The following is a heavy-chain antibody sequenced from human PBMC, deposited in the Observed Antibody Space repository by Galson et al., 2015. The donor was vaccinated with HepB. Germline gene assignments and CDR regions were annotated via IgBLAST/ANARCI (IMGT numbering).Heavy chain of an antibody. CDR2: IIPIFGTA. Sequence: SVKVSCKASGGTFSSYAISWVRQAPGQGLEWMGGIIPIFGTANYAQKFQGRVTITADESTSTAYMELSSLRSEDTAVYCCARDFKGYSGHWGQGTLVTVSS. CDR3: ARDFKGYSGH. V-gene: IGHV1-69*13. CDR1: GGTFSSYA. J-gene: IGHJ1*01. D-gene: IGHD2-15*01.